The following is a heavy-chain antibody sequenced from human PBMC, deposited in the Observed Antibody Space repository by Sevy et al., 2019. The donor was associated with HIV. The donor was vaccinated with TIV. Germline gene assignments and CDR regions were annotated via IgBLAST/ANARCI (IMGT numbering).Heavy chain of an antibody. CDR2: IRRNSHEPYGGTT. CDR3: TRALATADTPEYYFDY. Sequence: GGSLRLSCTSSGFTFGDYAMSWFRQAPGKGLEWVSFIRRNSHEPYGGTTEYAASVKGRFTISRDDSKSIAYLQMNSLKTEDTAVYYCTRALATADTPEYYFDYWGQGILVTVSS. J-gene: IGHJ4*02. D-gene: IGHD5-12*01. V-gene: IGHV3-49*03. CDR1: GFTFGDYA.